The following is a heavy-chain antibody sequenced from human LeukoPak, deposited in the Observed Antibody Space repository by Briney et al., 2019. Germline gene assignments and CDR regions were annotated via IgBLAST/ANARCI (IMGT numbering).Heavy chain of an antibody. Sequence: ASVKVSCKASGGTFSSYAISWVRQAPGQGLKWMGRIIPIIGLVNYAQNFQGRVTITADKSTSTAYMELSSLRSEDTAVYYCAKDKGRMTALYYFDYWGQGTLVTVPS. CDR3: AKDKGRMTALYYFDY. CDR2: IIPIIGLV. J-gene: IGHJ4*02. V-gene: IGHV1-69*04. D-gene: IGHD2-21*02. CDR1: GGTFSSYA.